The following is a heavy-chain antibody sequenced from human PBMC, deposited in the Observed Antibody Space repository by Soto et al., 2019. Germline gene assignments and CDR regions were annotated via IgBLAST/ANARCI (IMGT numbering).Heavy chain of an antibody. CDR3: ARAPHTIASAGREDY. CDR2: ISAYNGNT. Sequence: QVQLVQSGAEVKKPGASVKVSCKASGYTFTSYGISWVRQAPGQGLEWMGWISAYNGNTNYAQKLQGRVTMTTDTSTSTAYMGLRSLRSDDTAVSYCARAPHTIASAGREDYWGQGTLVTVSS. J-gene: IGHJ4*02. D-gene: IGHD6-13*01. V-gene: IGHV1-18*01. CDR1: GYTFTSYG.